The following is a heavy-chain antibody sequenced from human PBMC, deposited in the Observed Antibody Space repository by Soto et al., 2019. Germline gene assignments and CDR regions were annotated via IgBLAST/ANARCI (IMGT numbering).Heavy chain of an antibody. J-gene: IGHJ4*02. V-gene: IGHV3-7*01. CDR3: SPSLDY. CDR1: GFSFSSYW. CDR2: INQDGSEK. Sequence: GGSLRLSCAASGFSFSSYWMDWVRQAPGKGLEWVANINQDGSEKHYVASVKGRFTISRDNAKNSLYLLMSSLTAEDSALYYCSPSLDYWGQGALVTVSS.